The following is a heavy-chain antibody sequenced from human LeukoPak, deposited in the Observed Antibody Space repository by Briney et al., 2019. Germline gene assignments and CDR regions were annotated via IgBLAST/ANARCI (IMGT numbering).Heavy chain of an antibody. Sequence: GGSLRLSCAASGFTFDDYAMHWVRQAPGKGLEWVSGISWNSGSIGYADSVKGRFTISRDNAKNSLYLQMNSLRAEDTALYYRAKRGGQRELLGDFDYWGQGTLVTVSS. J-gene: IGHJ4*02. CDR2: ISWNSGSI. CDR1: GFTFDDYA. D-gene: IGHD1-26*01. V-gene: IGHV3-9*01. CDR3: AKRGGQRELLGDFDY.